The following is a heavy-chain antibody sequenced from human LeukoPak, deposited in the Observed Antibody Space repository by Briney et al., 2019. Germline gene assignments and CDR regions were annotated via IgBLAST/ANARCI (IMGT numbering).Heavy chain of an antibody. Sequence: PGRSLRLSCAPSGVTLRSYAIRSVSEGPGKGLGRVTIISFDGTNKYYTDSVKGRFTISRENPKNTLYLQMNGLRAADTPVYYCAKRLYYYDSSQPYWGQGTLVTVSS. CDR3: AKRLYYYDSSQPY. J-gene: IGHJ4*02. V-gene: IGHV3-30*04. D-gene: IGHD3-22*01. CDR2: ISFDGTNK. CDR1: GVTLRSYA.